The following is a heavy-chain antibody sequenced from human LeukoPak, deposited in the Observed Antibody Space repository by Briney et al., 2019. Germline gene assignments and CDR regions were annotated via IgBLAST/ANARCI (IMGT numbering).Heavy chain of an antibody. CDR3: ARGVAYYDSGGQHDAFDI. Sequence: ASVKVSCKASGYTFTGYYMHWVRQAPGQGLEWMGWINPNSGGTNYAQKFQGRVTMTRDTSISTAYMELSRLRSDDTAVYYCARGVAYYDSGGQHDAFDIWGQGTMVTVSS. CDR2: INPNSGGT. J-gene: IGHJ3*02. D-gene: IGHD3-22*01. V-gene: IGHV1-2*02. CDR1: GYTFTGYY.